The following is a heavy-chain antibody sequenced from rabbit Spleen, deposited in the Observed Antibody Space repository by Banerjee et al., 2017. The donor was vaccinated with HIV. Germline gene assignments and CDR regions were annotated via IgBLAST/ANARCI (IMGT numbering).Heavy chain of an antibody. CDR2: IYSTNFKT. D-gene: IGHD8-1*01. V-gene: IGHV1S45*01. Sequence: QEQLVESGGGLVQPGASLTLTCTTSGFSFSSSYDMCWVRQAPGKGLEWIACIYSTNFKTYYASWVNGRFSISRENAQNTVFLQMTSLTAADTATYFCARDGAGGSYFALWGPGTLVTVS. CDR1: GFSFSSSYD. J-gene: IGHJ4*01. CDR3: ARDGAGGSYFAL.